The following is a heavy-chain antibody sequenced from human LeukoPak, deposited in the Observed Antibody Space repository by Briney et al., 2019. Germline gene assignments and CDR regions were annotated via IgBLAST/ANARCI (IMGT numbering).Heavy chain of an antibody. CDR1: GYSFTRYG. CDR2: ISTDIGKT. Sequence: ASVKLSRKTSGYSFTRYGISWVRQAPGQGLEWMGWISTDIGKTECAQKCRGRVTMTTDTSTNTTYMELRSLRSEDTAMYYCARDWYCPNDVCYNCFDPWGQGTLVSVSS. D-gene: IGHD2-8*01. V-gene: IGHV1-18*01. J-gene: IGHJ5*02. CDR3: ARDWYCPNDVCYNCFDP.